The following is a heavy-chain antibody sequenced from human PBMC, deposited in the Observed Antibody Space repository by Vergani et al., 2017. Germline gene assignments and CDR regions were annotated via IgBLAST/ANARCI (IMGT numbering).Heavy chain of an antibody. V-gene: IGHV1-69*01. CDR1: GGTFSSYA. D-gene: IGHD2-2*03. CDR3: AREGGYCSRTSCYGWFDP. Sequence: QVQLVQSGAEVKKPGSSVKVSCKASGGTFSSYAISWVRQAPGQGLEWMGGIIPIFGTANYAQKFQGRVTITADESTSTAYMELSSLRSEDTAVYYCAREGGYCSRTSCYGWFDPWGQGTLVTVSS. J-gene: IGHJ5*02. CDR2: IIPIFGTA.